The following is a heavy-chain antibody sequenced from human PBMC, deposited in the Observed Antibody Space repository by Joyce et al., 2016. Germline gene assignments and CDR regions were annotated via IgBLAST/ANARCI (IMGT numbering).Heavy chain of an antibody. CDR2: IYPVDSDT. D-gene: IGHD3-3*01. Sequence: EVQLVQSGTEVKKPGESLKIPCKGSGYRFTDSWIGWVRQMPGKGLEWMGIIYPVDSDTRYSPSVQGQVTSSADKSIHTADRQWSSLKASDTAMYYCARRSYDLLSGPIHFDYWGQGTLVTVSS. CDR1: GYRFTDSW. V-gene: IGHV5-51*01. J-gene: IGHJ4*02. CDR3: ARRSYDLLSGPIHFDY.